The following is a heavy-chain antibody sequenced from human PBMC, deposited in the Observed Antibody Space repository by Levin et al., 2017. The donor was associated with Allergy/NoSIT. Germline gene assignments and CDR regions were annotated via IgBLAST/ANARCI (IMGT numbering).Heavy chain of an antibody. Sequence: ASVKVSCKASGGTFSSYAISWVRQAPGQGLEWMGGIIPIFGTANYAQKFQGRVTITADKSTSTAYMELSSLRSEDTAVYYCARSWEEGRFGFFDDYWGQGTLVTVSS. CDR1: GGTFSSYA. CDR2: IIPIFGTA. D-gene: IGHD3-3*01. V-gene: IGHV1-69*06. J-gene: IGHJ4*02. CDR3: ARSWEEGRFGFFDDY.